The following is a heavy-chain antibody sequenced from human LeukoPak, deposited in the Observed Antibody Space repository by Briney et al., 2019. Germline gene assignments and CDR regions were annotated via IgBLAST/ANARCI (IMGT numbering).Heavy chain of an antibody. D-gene: IGHD3-10*01. CDR1: GFTFSIYG. Sequence: GGSLRLSCAASGFTFSIYGMHWVRQAPGKGLEWVAVIWYDGSNKYYADSVKGRFTISRDNSKNTLYLQMNSLRAEDTAVYYCARRYGSGSWYYFDYWGQGTLVTVSS. CDR3: ARRYGSGSWYYFDY. V-gene: IGHV3-33*01. CDR2: IWYDGSNK. J-gene: IGHJ4*02.